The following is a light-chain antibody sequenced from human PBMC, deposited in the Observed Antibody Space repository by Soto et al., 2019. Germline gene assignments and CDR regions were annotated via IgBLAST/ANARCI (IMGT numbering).Light chain of an antibody. J-gene: IGKJ1*01. Sequence: DIQITQSPSTLSASVGDRVTITCRASQSISTWLAWYQQEPGKAPKLLIHKASSLQSGVPSRFSGSGSGTDFTLTISSLHPDDSATYYCQQYKSYPWTFGQGTKVDIK. V-gene: IGKV1-5*03. CDR1: QSISTW. CDR3: QQYKSYPWT. CDR2: KAS.